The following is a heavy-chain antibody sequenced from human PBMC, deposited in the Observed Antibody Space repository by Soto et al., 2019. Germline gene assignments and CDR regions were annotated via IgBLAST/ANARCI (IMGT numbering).Heavy chain of an antibody. J-gene: IGHJ5*02. CDR1: GDSISGGASF. D-gene: IGHD2-2*01. Sequence: SETLSLTCTVSGDSISGGASFWSWIRQPPGKGLEWIANVYYSGSSYYNPSLKSRLTISVDTTKNQFSLQLKSMTAADTAVYYCAKLSCTSSTCYFPGWFDPWPREPWSPSPQ. CDR2: VYYSGSS. V-gene: IGHV4-31*03. CDR3: AKLSCTSSTCYFPGWFDP.